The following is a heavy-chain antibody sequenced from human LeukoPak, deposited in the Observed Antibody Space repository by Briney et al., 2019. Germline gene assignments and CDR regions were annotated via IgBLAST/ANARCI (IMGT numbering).Heavy chain of an antibody. D-gene: IGHD3-16*01. Sequence: GGSLRLSCAASGFTFSRYAMSWVRQAPGKGLEWVSAISGSGGSTYYADSVKGRFTISRDNSKNTLYLQMNSLRAEDTAVYYCAKEMDDYVWGRAKNAFDIWGQGTMVTVSS. J-gene: IGHJ3*02. V-gene: IGHV3-23*01. CDR2: ISGSGGST. CDR1: GFTFSRYA. CDR3: AKEMDDYVWGRAKNAFDI.